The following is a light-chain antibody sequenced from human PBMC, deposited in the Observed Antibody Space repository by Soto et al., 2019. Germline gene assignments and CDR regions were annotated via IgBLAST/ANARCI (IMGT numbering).Light chain of an antibody. V-gene: IGKV3-20*01. CDR3: QQCGSSPWT. J-gene: IGKJ1*01. Sequence: EIVLTQSPGTLSLSPGERATLSCRASQSVSSNYLAWYQQKPGQAPRPLIYGASSRATGIPDRFSGSGAGTDFTLAISRLESEDFAVYYCQQCGSSPWTFGQGTKVDSK. CDR2: GAS. CDR1: QSVSSNY.